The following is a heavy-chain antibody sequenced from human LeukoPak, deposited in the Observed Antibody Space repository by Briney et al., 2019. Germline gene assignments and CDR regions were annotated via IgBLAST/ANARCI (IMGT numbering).Heavy chain of an antibody. Sequence: GGSLRLSCIVSGFLVSGYYMNWVRQAPGKGLDWVSVIYTDGNAYYADSVWGRFTISRDNSKNTLYLHMNSLRAEDTAVYYCARDRPYGGLNGYDHWGQGTLVTVSS. J-gene: IGHJ4*02. CDR2: IYTDGNA. D-gene: IGHD4/OR15-4a*01. V-gene: IGHV3-53*01. CDR1: GFLVSGYY. CDR3: ARDRPYGGLNGYDH.